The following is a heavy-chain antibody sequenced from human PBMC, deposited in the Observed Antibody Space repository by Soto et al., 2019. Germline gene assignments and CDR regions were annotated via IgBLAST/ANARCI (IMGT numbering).Heavy chain of an antibody. CDR3: AKAPVYGSGGWFDP. V-gene: IGHV3-9*01. Sequence: ESQLVESGGGLVQPGRSLRLSCEASGFIFKNYAMVWVRQGPGKGLEWVSSISWNSGNLDYGDSVKGRFTISRDNAKNSLYLQMNSPRTEDTAWYFCAKAPVYGSGGWFDPWGQGTLVTVSS. J-gene: IGHJ5*02. CDR2: ISWNSGNL. D-gene: IGHD3-10*01. CDR1: GFIFKNYA.